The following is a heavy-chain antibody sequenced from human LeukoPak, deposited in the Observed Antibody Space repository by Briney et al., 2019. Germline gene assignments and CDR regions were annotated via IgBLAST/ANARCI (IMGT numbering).Heavy chain of an antibody. D-gene: IGHD3-10*01. CDR3: ARANTMVRGVINNWFDP. CDR1: GYTFTING. CDR2: ISVYNSNT. Sequence: ASEKVSCKASGYTFTINGLSWVRQAPGQGLELMGCISVYNSNTNHAQKLQGRVTMNTDTSKSTAYMEPRSLRSDDTAVCYCARANTMVRGVINNWFDPWGQGTLVTVSS. V-gene: IGHV1-18*01. J-gene: IGHJ5*02.